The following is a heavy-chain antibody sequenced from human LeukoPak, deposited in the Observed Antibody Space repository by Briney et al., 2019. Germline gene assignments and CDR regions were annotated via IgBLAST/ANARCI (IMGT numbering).Heavy chain of an antibody. CDR2: IWYDGSNK. V-gene: IGHV3-30*02. D-gene: IGHD3-3*01. J-gene: IGHJ3*02. Sequence: GGSLRLSCAASGFTFSSYGMHWVRQAPGKGLEWVAVIWYDGSNKYYADSVKGRFTISRDNSKNTLYLQMNSLRGEDTAVYYCAKDRGLRFLEWLHDAFDIWGQGTMVTVSS. CDR1: GFTFSSYG. CDR3: AKDRGLRFLEWLHDAFDI.